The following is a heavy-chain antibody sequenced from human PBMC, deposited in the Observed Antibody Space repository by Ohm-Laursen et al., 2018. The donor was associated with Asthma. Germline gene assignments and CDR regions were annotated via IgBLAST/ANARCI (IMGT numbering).Heavy chain of an antibody. CDR3: ARDTGAVAVDY. V-gene: IGHV1-69*05. J-gene: IGHJ4*02. CDR2: IIPIFGTA. CDR1: GGTFSSYA. D-gene: IGHD6-19*01. Sequence: SVKVSCKASGGTFSSYAISWVRQAPGQGLEWMGGIIPIFGTANYAQKFQGRVTMTRNTSISTAYMELRSLRSDDTAVYYCARDTGAVAVDYWGQGTLVTVSS.